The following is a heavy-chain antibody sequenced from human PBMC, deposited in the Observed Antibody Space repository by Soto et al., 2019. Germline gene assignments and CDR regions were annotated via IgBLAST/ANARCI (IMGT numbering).Heavy chain of an antibody. Sequence: GGSVRLSCAASGFTFSSYAMSWVRQAPGKGLEWVSGISGSGLSTNYADSVKGRFTISRDNSKNTLYLQMNSLRAEDTAVYYCAKMTTRRFDYWGQGTLVTVSS. CDR3: AKMTTRRFDY. CDR1: GFTFSSYA. V-gene: IGHV3-23*01. D-gene: IGHD4-17*01. J-gene: IGHJ4*02. CDR2: ISGSGLST.